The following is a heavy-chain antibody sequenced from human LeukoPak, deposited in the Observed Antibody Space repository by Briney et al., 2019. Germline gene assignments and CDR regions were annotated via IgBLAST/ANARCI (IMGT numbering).Heavy chain of an antibody. CDR2: IYYSGST. J-gene: IGHJ5*02. D-gene: IGHD3-9*01. CDR1: GGSISSGGYY. CDR3: ARVGGYDILTGPNWFDP. Sequence: SETLSLTCTVSGGSISSGGYYWSWIRQHPGKGLEWIGYIYYSGSTYYNPSLKSRVTISVDTSKNQFSPKLSSVTAADTAVYYCARVGGYDILTGPNWFDPWGQGTLVTVSS. V-gene: IGHV4-31*03.